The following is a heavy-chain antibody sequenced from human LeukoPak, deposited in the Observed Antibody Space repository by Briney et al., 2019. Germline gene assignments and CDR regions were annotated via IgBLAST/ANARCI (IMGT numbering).Heavy chain of an antibody. Sequence: GASVKVSCKVSGYTFTNYYMHWVRQAPGQGLEWMGRIIPILGIANYAQKFQGRVTITADKSTSTAYMELSSLRSEDTAVYYCAREFGYGSGSTSLNYYYYGMDVWGQGTTVTVSS. CDR1: GYTFTNYY. V-gene: IGHV1-69*04. CDR2: IIPILGIA. J-gene: IGHJ6*02. D-gene: IGHD3-10*01. CDR3: AREFGYGSGSTSLNYYYYGMDV.